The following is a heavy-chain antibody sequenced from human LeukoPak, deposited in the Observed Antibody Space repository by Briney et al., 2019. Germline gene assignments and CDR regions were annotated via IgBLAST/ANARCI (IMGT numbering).Heavy chain of an antibody. J-gene: IGHJ4*02. CDR2: ISYDGSNK. CDR1: GFTFSSYG. D-gene: IGHD3-22*01. CDR3: AKSLDYYDSSGYLY. V-gene: IGHV3-30*18. Sequence: GRSLRLSCAASGFTFSSYGMHWVRQAPGKGLEWAAVISYDGSNKYYADSVKGRFTISRDNSKNTLYLQMNSLRAEDTAVYYCAKSLDYYDSSGYLYWGQGTLVTVSS.